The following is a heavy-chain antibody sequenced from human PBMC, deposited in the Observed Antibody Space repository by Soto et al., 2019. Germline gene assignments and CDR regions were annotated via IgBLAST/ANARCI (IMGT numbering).Heavy chain of an antibody. J-gene: IGHJ5*01. CDR3: ATVVIPGTRHTDIDS. CDR1: GDSIRSINNY. D-gene: IGHD2-15*01. V-gene: IGHV4-39*01. CDR2: IYYDRST. Sequence: QLQLQESGPGLVKPSETLSLTCTVSGDSIRSINNYWGWIRQPPGKGLEWIGNIYYDRSTFYNPSLKSRVAMFIDTSKNQFSLNLTSVTATDTAVYYCATVVIPGTRHTDIDSRGQGVSVTVSS.